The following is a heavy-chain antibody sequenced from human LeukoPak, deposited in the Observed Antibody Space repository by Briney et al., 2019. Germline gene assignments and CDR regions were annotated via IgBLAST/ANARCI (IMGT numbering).Heavy chain of an antibody. D-gene: IGHD5-12*01. Sequence: SETLSLTCTVSGYSISSGYYCGWIRQPPGKGLEWISSIYHSGRTFDNPSLKSRVTISVDTSKNQFSLKLSSVTAADTAVYYCARGSGYDWFAFDIWGQGTMVTVSS. CDR2: IYHSGRT. CDR1: GYSISSGYY. J-gene: IGHJ3*02. V-gene: IGHV4-38-2*02. CDR3: ARGSGYDWFAFDI.